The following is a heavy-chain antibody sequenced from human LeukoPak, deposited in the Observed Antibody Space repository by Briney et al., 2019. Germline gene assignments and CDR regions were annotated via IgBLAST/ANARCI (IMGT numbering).Heavy chain of an antibody. CDR1: GFTLISYA. Sequence: GGSLRLSCAASGFTLISYALHWVRQAPGKGLEPVAIISNDGSNKYYAQSVQGRFTISRDNAKNTLYLQMNSLRAEDTAVYYCARDYYYDGSVRFDYWGQGTLVTVSS. V-gene: IGHV3-30*04. CDR3: ARDYYYDGSVRFDY. CDR2: ISNDGSNK. J-gene: IGHJ4*02. D-gene: IGHD3-22*01.